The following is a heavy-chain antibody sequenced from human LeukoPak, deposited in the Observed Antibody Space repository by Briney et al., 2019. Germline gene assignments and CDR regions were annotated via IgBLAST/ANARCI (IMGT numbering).Heavy chain of an antibody. D-gene: IGHD3-22*01. J-gene: IGHJ4*02. CDR3: ARASRSGYDN. V-gene: IGHV3-48*02. CDR2: ISHSSDAI. CDR1: GFTFSTYG. Sequence: PGGSLRLSCVASGFTFSTYGMNWVRQAPGKGLKWVSYISHSSDAIYYIDSVRGRFTISRDNAKNSLYLHMNSLRDEDTAVYYCARASRSGYDNWGQGTLVTVSS.